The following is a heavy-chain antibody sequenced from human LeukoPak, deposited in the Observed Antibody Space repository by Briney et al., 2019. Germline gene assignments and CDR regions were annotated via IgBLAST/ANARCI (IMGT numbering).Heavy chain of an antibody. CDR1: GGSISSGGYY. CDR3: AVNYGSPHIIDY. D-gene: IGHD3-10*01. Sequence: SQTLSLTCTVSGGSISSGGYYWSWIRQHPGKGLEWIGYIYYSGSTYYNPSLKSRVTISVETSKNQFSLTLSSVTAADTAMYYCAVNYGSPHIIDYWGQGTLVTVSS. J-gene: IGHJ4*02. V-gene: IGHV4-31*03. CDR2: IYYSGST.